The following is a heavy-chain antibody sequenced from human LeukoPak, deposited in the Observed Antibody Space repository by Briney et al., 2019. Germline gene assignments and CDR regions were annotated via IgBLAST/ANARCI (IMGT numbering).Heavy chain of an antibody. V-gene: IGHV1-69*05. D-gene: IGHD4-17*01. CDR3: ARDRSHGYGDHGAFDI. CDR2: IIPIFGTA. Sequence: SVKVSCKASGGTFSSYAISWVRQAPGQGLEWMGGIIPIFGTANYAQKFQGRVTITTDESTSTAYMELSSLRPEDTAVYYCARDRSHGYGDHGAFDIWGQGTMVTVSS. J-gene: IGHJ3*02. CDR1: GGTFSSYA.